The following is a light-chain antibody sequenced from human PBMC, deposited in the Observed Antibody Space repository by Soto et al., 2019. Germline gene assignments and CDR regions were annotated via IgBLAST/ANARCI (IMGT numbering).Light chain of an antibody. Sequence: DIQMTQSPSTLSASVGDRVTITCRTSQSISTWLAWYQQKPGKAPKILITDASSLESGAPSRFSGSGSGTEFTLTISSLQPDDFATYYCQQYNSYGTFGQGTKVEI. CDR2: DAS. CDR1: QSISTW. CDR3: QQYNSYGT. V-gene: IGKV1-5*01. J-gene: IGKJ1*01.